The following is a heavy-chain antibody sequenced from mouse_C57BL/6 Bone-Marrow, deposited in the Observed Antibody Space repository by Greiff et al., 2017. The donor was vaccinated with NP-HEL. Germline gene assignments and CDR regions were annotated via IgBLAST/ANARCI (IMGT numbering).Heavy chain of an antibody. CDR2: IDPSDSYT. CDR1: GYTFTSYW. Sequence: QVQLQQPGAELVMPGASVKLSCKASGYTFTSYWMHWVKQRPGQGLEWIGEIDPSDSYTNYNQKFKGKSTLTVDKSSSTAYMQLSSLTSEDSAVYYWAREGDSSGSYYFDYWGQGTTLTVSS. D-gene: IGHD3-2*02. V-gene: IGHV1-69*01. J-gene: IGHJ2*01. CDR3: AREGDSSGSYYFDY.